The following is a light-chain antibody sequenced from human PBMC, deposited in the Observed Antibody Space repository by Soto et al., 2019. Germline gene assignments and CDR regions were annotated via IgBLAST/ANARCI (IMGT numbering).Light chain of an antibody. CDR3: TSYVGSDIWV. CDR1: SSDVGAYKY. V-gene: IGLV2-8*01. Sequence: QSALTQPPSASGSPGQSVTISCTGTSSDVGAYKYVSWYQQYPGKAPKLMIYDVIKRPSGVPDRFSGSKSGNTASLTVSGLQDEDEADYYCTSYVGSDIWVFGGGTKVTVL. J-gene: IGLJ3*02. CDR2: DVI.